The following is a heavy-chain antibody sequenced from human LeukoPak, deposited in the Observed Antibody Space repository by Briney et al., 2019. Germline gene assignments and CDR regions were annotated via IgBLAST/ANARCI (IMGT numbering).Heavy chain of an antibody. CDR2: IYSSGST. CDR1: GGSITSYY. Sequence: SETLSLTCTVSGGSITSYYWSWIRQPAGKGLEWIGRIYSSGSTNYNPSLKSRVTMSVDTSKNHFSLKLTSVTAADTAVYYCARTTVAGAWDSWGQGSLVTVSS. D-gene: IGHD6-19*01. V-gene: IGHV4-4*07. CDR3: ARTTVAGAWDS. J-gene: IGHJ4*02.